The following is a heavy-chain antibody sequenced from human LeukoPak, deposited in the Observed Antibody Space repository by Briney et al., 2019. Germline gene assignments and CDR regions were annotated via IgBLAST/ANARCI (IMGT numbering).Heavy chain of an antibody. CDR2: ISSSTSYI. J-gene: IGHJ4*02. V-gene: IGHV3-21*01. Sequence: GGSLRLSCAASGYTFSSYSTNWIRKAPGKGLEWVSSISSSTSYIYYADSVKGRFTISKDSAKNSLYLQMNSPRAEDTAVYYCARAGGSTVSHSDYWGQGTLVTVSS. CDR1: GYTFSSYS. CDR3: ARAGGSTVSHSDY. D-gene: IGHD4-17*01.